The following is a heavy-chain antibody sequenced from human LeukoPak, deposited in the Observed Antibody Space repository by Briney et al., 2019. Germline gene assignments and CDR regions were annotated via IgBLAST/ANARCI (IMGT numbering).Heavy chain of an antibody. CDR1: GFTFSSYS. Sequence: GSLRLSCAASGFTFSSYSMNWVRQAPGKGLEWVSYISSSSSTIYYADSVKGRFTISRDNAKNSLYLQMNSLRDEDTAVYYCTRKFVVVVAATRVDWFDPWGQGTLVTVSS. J-gene: IGHJ5*02. D-gene: IGHD2-15*01. V-gene: IGHV3-48*02. CDR2: ISSSSSTI. CDR3: TRKFVVVVAATRVDWFDP.